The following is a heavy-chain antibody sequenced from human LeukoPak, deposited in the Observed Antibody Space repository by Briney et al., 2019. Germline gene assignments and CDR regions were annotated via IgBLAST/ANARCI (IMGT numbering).Heavy chain of an antibody. V-gene: IGHV3-30*03. CDR1: GFTFSSYG. CDR3: ARGVERWWDLGHNDY. Sequence: GGSLRLSCAASGFTFSSYGMHWVRQAPGKGLEWVAVISYDGSNKYYADSVKGRFTISRDNSKNTLYLQMNSLRAEDTAVYYCARGVERWWDLGHNDYWGQGTLVTVSS. D-gene: IGHD5-24*01. CDR2: ISYDGSNK. J-gene: IGHJ4*02.